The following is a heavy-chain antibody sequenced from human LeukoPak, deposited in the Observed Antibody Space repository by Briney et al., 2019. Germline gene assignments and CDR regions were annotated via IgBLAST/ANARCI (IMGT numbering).Heavy chain of an antibody. Sequence: PSETLSLTCTVSGGSISSYYWSWIRRPPGKGLEWIGYIYYSGSTNYNPSLKSRVTISVDTSKNQFSLKLSSVTAADTAMYYCARVTGYVIEDYFDYWGQGTLVTVSS. D-gene: IGHD3-22*01. CDR1: GGSISSYY. CDR2: IYYSGST. J-gene: IGHJ4*02. V-gene: IGHV4-59*01. CDR3: ARVTGYVIEDYFDY.